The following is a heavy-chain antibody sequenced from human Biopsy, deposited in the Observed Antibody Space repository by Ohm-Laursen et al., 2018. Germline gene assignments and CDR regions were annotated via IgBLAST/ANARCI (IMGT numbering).Heavy chain of an antibody. Sequence: GSLRLSCTASGFTFSGYYMSWIRQAPGKGLEWVSYITSGGSTTDYADSVKGRFTISRDNAKSPLFLQMNSLRAEDTAVYYCARDVEGFYSYAMDVWGQGTTVTVSS. CDR1: GFTFSGYY. CDR3: ARDVEGFYSYAMDV. V-gene: IGHV3-11*01. J-gene: IGHJ6*02. CDR2: ITSGGSTT. D-gene: IGHD5-24*01.